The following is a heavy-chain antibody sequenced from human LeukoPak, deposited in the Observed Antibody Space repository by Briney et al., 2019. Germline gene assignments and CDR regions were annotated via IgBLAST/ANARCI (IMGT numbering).Heavy chain of an antibody. J-gene: IGHJ3*02. Sequence: PSVKVSCKASGYTFTNYYIHWVRQAPGQGLEWMGRINPHSGGTNYAQKLQGRVTMTRDTSISTAYMELSSLRSDDTAVYYCARDKDFVVVVPATDAFDIWGQGTMVTVSS. V-gene: IGHV1-2*02. D-gene: IGHD2-15*01. CDR3: ARDKDFVVVVPATDAFDI. CDR1: GYTFTNYY. CDR2: INPHSGGT.